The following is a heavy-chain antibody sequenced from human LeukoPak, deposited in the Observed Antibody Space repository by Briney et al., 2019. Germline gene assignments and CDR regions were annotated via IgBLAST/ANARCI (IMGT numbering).Heavy chain of an antibody. V-gene: IGHV3-9*03. Sequence: GGSLRLSCAASGFTFDDNALHWVRQGQGQGLEWVSGISWNSGNIGYADSVKGRFTISTDNAKNSLYLQMYSLRAEDMALYYCAKDIKGDYGSGFDYWGQGTLVSVSS. J-gene: IGHJ4*02. CDR3: AKDIKGDYGSGFDY. D-gene: IGHD4/OR15-4a*01. CDR1: GFTFDDNA. CDR2: ISWNSGNI.